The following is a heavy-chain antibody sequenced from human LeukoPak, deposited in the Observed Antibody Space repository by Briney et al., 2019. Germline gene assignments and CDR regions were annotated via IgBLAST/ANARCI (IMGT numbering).Heavy chain of an antibody. CDR1: GGSISSSNW. J-gene: IGHJ5*02. CDR3: SRLYGDYGWFDP. CDR2: IYHSGST. V-gene: IGHV4-4*02. D-gene: IGHD4-17*01. Sequence: SETLSLTCAVSGGSISSSNWWSWVRQPPGKGLEWIGEIYHSGSTNYNPSLKSRVTISVDKSKNQFSLRLSSVTAADTAVYYCSRLYGDYGWFDPWGQGTLVTVSS.